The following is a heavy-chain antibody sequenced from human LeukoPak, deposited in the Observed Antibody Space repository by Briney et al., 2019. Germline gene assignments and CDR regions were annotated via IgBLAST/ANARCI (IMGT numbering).Heavy chain of an antibody. D-gene: IGHD1-26*01. CDR1: GGSISSYY. Sequence: SETLSLTCTVSGGSISSYYWSWIRQPPGKRLEWIGYIYYSGSSNYNPSLKSRVIISVDTSKNHFSLNLSSVTAADTAVYYCARHRVSGSSYSALEYWGQGTLVTVSS. V-gene: IGHV4-59*08. CDR2: IYYSGSS. J-gene: IGHJ4*02. CDR3: ARHRVSGSSYSALEY.